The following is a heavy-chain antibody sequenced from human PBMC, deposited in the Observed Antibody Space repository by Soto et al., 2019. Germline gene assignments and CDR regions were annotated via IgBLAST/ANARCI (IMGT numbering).Heavy chain of an antibody. CDR2: ISGSGGST. D-gene: IGHD6-19*01. Sequence: GGSMRLSCAAAGCTFISYAMSWVRKTTGKGLEWVSAISGSGGSTYYADSVKGRFTISRDNSKNTLYLQMNSLRAEDTAVYYCAKGKTYSSGQNWFDPWGQGTLVTVSS. CDR3: AKGKTYSSGQNWFDP. CDR1: GCTFISYA. V-gene: IGHV3-23*01. J-gene: IGHJ5*02.